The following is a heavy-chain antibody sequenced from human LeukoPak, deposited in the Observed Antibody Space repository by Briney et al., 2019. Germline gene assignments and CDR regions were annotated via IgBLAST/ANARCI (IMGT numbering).Heavy chain of an antibody. D-gene: IGHD3-22*01. V-gene: IGHV4-39*01. J-gene: IGHJ1*01. CDR1: GGSLSSSSYY. CDR2: IYYSGST. CDR3: ARPPPLTMTQYFQH. Sequence: SETLSLTCTVSGGSLSSSSYYWGWIRQPPGKGLEWIGSIYYSGSTYYNPSLKSRVTISVDTSKNQFSLKLSSVTAADTAVYYCARPPPLTMTQYFQHWGQGTLVTVSS.